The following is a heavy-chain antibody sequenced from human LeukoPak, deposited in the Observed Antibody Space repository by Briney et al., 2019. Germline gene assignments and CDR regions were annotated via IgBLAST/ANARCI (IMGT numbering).Heavy chain of an antibody. D-gene: IGHD2-2*01. CDR3: PKTFVVVPAALTVGWFDP. V-gene: IGHV3-23*01. CDR1: GFTFSSYA. J-gene: IGHJ5*02. CDR2: ISGSGGST. Sequence: PGWSLRLSCAASGFTFSSYAMSWVRQAPGKGLEWVSAISGSGGSTYYADSVKGRFTISRDNSKNTLYLQMNSLRAEDTAVYYCPKTFVVVPAALTVGWFDPWGQGTLVTVSS.